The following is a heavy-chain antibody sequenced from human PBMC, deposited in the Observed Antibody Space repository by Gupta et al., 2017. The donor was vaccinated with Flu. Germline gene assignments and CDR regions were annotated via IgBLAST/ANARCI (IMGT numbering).Heavy chain of an antibody. CDR1: RFIFSDFW. CDR2: IKGDGSEK. V-gene: IGHV3-7*01. Sequence: EVQLVESGGGLVQPGGPLRLSCAAPRFIFSDFWMTWVRQAPGKGLEWVANIKGDGSEKFYVDSVKGRFTTSRDNAKNSLYLQMNSLRAEDTAVYYCARRYSSSWYYYDYWGQGTLVTVSS. D-gene: IGHD6-13*01. J-gene: IGHJ4*02. CDR3: ARRYSSSWYYYDY.